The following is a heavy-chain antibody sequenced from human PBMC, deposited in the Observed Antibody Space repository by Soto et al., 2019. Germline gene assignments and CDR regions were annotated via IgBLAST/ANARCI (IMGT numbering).Heavy chain of an antibody. D-gene: IGHD6-13*01. V-gene: IGHV3-30*18. CDR1: GFTFSSYG. CDR2: ISYDGSNK. Sequence: GSLRLSCAASGFTFSSYGMHWVRQAPGKGLEWVAVISYDGSNKYYADSVKGRFTISRDNSKNTLYLQMNSLRAEDTAVYYCAKDIRSSSSWYGGHHYYGMDVWGQGTTVTVSS. CDR3: AKDIRSSSSWYGGHHYYGMDV. J-gene: IGHJ6*02.